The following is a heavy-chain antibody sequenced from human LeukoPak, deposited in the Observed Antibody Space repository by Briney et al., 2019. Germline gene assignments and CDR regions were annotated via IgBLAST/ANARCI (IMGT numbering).Heavy chain of an antibody. J-gene: IGHJ5*02. Sequence: GASVKVSCKASGYTFTSYDINWVRQATGQGLEWMGWMNPNSGNTGYAQKFQGRVTITRNTSIGTAYMELSSLRSEDTAVYYCARKRSSSWYRYWFDPWGQGTLVTVSS. D-gene: IGHD6-13*01. CDR1: GYTFTSYD. CDR2: MNPNSGNT. CDR3: ARKRSSSWYRYWFDP. V-gene: IGHV1-8*03.